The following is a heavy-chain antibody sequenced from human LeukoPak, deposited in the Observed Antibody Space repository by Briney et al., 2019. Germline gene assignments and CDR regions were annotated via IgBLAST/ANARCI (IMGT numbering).Heavy chain of an antibody. J-gene: IGHJ4*02. Sequence: TSETLSLTCAVYGGSFSGYYWSWIRQPPGKGLEWIGEINHSGSTNYNPSLKSRVTISVDTFKNQFSLKLSSVTAADTAVYYCARGRSKNRYYDILTGPPSLRSYFDYWGQGTLVTVSS. CDR1: GGSFSGYY. CDR2: INHSGST. CDR3: ARGRSKNRYYDILTGPPSLRSYFDY. V-gene: IGHV4-34*01. D-gene: IGHD3-9*01.